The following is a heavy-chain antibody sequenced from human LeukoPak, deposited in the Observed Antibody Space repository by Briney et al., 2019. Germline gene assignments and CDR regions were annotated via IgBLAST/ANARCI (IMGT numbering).Heavy chain of an antibody. CDR3: ARISAGSHPHNQLVDYYYYYMDV. CDR2: INHSGST. V-gene: IGHV4-39*07. J-gene: IGHJ6*03. Sequence: SETLSLTCTVSGGSISNSSYYWGWIRQPPGKGLEWIGEINHSGSTNYNPSLKSRVTISVDTSKNQFSLKLSSVTAADTAVYYCARISAGSHPHNQLVDYYYYYMDVWGKGTTVTVSS. CDR1: GGSISNSSYY. D-gene: IGHD2-2*01.